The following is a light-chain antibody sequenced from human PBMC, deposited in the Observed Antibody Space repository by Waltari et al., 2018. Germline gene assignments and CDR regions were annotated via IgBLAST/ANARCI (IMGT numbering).Light chain of an antibody. Sequence: EIVMTQSPATLSVSPGERATLSCRASQSVSSNLAWYQQKPGQAPRLLIYVASTRATGIPARFSGSGSGTEFTLTISSLQSEDFAVYYCQQYNNWPRPTFGQGTRLEIK. CDR1: QSVSSN. CDR3: QQYNNWPRPT. V-gene: IGKV3-15*01. CDR2: VAS. J-gene: IGKJ5*01.